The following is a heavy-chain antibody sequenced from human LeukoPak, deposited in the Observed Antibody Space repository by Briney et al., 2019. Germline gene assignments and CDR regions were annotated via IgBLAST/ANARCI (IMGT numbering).Heavy chain of an antibody. CDR1: GFSVSGYW. Sequence: GGSLRLSCAVSGFSVSGYWMTWVRQAPGKGLEWVANIKQDGSEKNYVDSVTGRFTMSRDNAKNSLDLQMNSLRVEDTAVYYCARGGYSFDYLGQGTLVAVSS. CDR2: IKQDGSEK. CDR3: ARGGYSFDY. D-gene: IGHD5-18*01. J-gene: IGHJ4*02. V-gene: IGHV3-7*01.